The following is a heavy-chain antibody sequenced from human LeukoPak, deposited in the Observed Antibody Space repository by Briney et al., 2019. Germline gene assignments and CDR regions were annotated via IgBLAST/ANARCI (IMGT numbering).Heavy chain of an antibody. CDR3: ARDLLTYYYDSSGYFDY. CDR1: GGSISSYY. D-gene: IGHD3-22*01. V-gene: IGHV4-4*07. CDR2: IYTSGST. J-gene: IGHJ4*02. Sequence: SETLSLTCTASGGSISSYYWSWIRQPAGKGLEWIGRIYTSGSTNYNPSLKSRVTMSVDTSKNQFSLKLSSVTAADTAVYYCARDLLTYYYDSSGYFDYWGQGTLVTVSS.